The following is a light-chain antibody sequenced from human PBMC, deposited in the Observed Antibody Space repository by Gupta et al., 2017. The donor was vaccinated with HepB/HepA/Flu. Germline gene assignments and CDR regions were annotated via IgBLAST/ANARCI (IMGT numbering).Light chain of an antibody. CDR1: SSDVGGYNY. J-gene: IGLJ2*01. CDR3: SSYTSSSTAV. CDR2: DVS. Sequence: QSALTQPASASGSPGPSIPISFTGTSSDVGGYNYVSWYQQHQGEAPKLMIYDVSKRPSGVSNRFSGSKSGNTASLTISALQAEDEADYYCSSYTSSSTAVFGGGTKLTVL. V-gene: IGLV2-14*03.